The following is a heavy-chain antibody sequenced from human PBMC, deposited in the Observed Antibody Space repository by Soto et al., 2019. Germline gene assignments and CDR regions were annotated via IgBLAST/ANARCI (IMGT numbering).Heavy chain of an antibody. J-gene: IGHJ4*02. D-gene: IGHD2-15*01. Sequence: SETLSLTCTVSGGSISTSSYYWGWIRQPPGKGLEWIGSIYYDGRTYYNPSLKSRATISVDTSNNQFSLKLSSVTAADTAVYYCARHQYCSGGACYSFDYWGQGTLVTVSS. CDR1: GGSISTSSYY. CDR2: IYYDGRT. V-gene: IGHV4-39*01. CDR3: ARHQYCSGGACYSFDY.